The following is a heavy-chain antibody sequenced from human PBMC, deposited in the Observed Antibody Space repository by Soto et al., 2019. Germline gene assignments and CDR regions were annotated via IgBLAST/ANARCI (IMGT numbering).Heavy chain of an antibody. V-gene: IGHV3-23*01. D-gene: IGHD1-1*01. CDR1: GCTFITYA. CDR3: AKLHRTSTGAGDY. Sequence: PGGSKRLSCAASGCTFITYARSWVRQAPGKGLEWVSTISGGGGSTFYADSVKGRFTISRDNSQNTLYVQMNSLRAEDTAVYYCAKLHRTSTGAGDYWGQGARVTVSS. CDR2: ISGGGGST. J-gene: IGHJ4*02.